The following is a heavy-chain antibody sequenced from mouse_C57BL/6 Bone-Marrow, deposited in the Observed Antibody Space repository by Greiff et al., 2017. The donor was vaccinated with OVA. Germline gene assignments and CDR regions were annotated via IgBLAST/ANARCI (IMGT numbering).Heavy chain of an antibody. CDR1: GYSFTGYY. J-gene: IGHJ3*01. Sequence: EVQLQQSGPELVKPGASVKISCKASGYSFTGYYMNWVKQSPEKSLEWIGEINPSTGGTTYNQKFKAKATLTVDKSSSTAYMQLKSLTSEDSAVYYCARSRGLRRAWFAYWGQGTLVTVSA. V-gene: IGHV1-42*01. CDR3: ARSRGLRRAWFAY. CDR2: INPSTGGT. D-gene: IGHD2-4*01.